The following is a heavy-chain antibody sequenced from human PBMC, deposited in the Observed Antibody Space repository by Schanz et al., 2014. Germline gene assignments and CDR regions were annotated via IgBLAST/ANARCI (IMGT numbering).Heavy chain of an antibody. CDR1: GFDFNSYS. J-gene: IGHJ4*02. V-gene: IGHV3-30*03. Sequence: VQLLESGGGLVQPGGSLRLSCEASGFDFNSYSMNWVRQVPGKGLEWVAAMSYDGSIKYYGDSVKGRFTISRDNSRNTLYLQMNSLRTEDTAVYYCASPSGYSDYGTYFDFWGQGTLVTVSS. CDR3: ASPSGYSDYGTYFDF. CDR2: MSYDGSIK. D-gene: IGHD5-12*01.